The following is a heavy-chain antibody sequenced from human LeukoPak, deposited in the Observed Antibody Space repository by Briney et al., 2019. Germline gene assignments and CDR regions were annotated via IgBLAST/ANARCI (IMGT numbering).Heavy chain of an antibody. Sequence: SETLSLTCAVSGGSLRSGNYYWSWIRQPAGKRLEWIARMYTSGSTNYNPSLKSRVTISADTSKTQFSLKLTSVTAADTGVYYCAAMIGYFDYWGQGILVTVSS. D-gene: IGHD3-22*01. CDR2: MYTSGST. CDR3: AAMIGYFDY. CDR1: GGSLRSGNYY. J-gene: IGHJ4*02. V-gene: IGHV4-61*02.